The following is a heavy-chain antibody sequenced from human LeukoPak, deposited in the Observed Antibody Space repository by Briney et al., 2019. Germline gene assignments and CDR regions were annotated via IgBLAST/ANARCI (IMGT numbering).Heavy chain of an antibody. J-gene: IGHJ4*02. CDR1: GFSFTYYW. Sequence: GGSLRLSCEASGFSFTYYWMSWVRQAPGKGLEWVANIKPDGSEKYYVDSVKGRFTISRDNAKNSLDLHMNSLRAEDTAMYYCASGYYDSSGYANEDYFDYWGQGTLVTVSS. V-gene: IGHV3-7*02. CDR3: ASGYYDSSGYANEDYFDY. CDR2: IKPDGSEK. D-gene: IGHD3-22*01.